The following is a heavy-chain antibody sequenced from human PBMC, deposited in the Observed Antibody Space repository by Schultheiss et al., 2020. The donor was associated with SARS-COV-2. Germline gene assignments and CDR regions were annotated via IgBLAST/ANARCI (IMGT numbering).Heavy chain of an antibody. D-gene: IGHD2-2*01. J-gene: IGHJ4*02. CDR3: ARSPSPGSRDY. CDR1: GGSISSSNW. Sequence: SETLSLTCAVSGGSISSSNWWSWVRQPPGKGLEWIGYIYYSGSTNYNPSLKSRVTISADTSKNQFSLKLSSVTAADTAVYYCARSPSPGSRDYWGQGTLVTVSS. CDR2: IYYSGST. V-gene: IGHV4-4*02.